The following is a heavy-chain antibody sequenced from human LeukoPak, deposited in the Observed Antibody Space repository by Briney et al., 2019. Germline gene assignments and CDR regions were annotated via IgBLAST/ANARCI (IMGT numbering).Heavy chain of an antibody. J-gene: IGHJ6*02. CDR3: ARGSRNDYGDYGGYYYGMDV. V-gene: IGHV3-30-3*01. Sequence: GGSLRLSCAASGFTFSSYAMHWARQAPGKGLEWVAVISYDGSNKYYADSVKGRFTISRDNSKNTLYLQMNSLRAEDTAVYYCARGSRNDYGDYGGYYYGMDVWGQGTTVTVSS. CDR2: ISYDGSNK. CDR1: GFTFSSYA. D-gene: IGHD4-17*01.